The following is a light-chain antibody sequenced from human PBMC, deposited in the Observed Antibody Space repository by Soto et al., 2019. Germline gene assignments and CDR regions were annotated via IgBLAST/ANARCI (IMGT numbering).Light chain of an antibody. Sequence: QSALTQPASVSGSPGQSITISCTGTSSDVGGYNYVSWYQQHPGKAAKLMIYEVSNRPSGVSNRFSGSKSGNTASLTISGLQADDEAAYYCSSYTISSALDVFGTGTKVTVL. J-gene: IGLJ1*01. CDR3: SSYTISSALDV. CDR2: EVS. V-gene: IGLV2-14*01. CDR1: SSDVGGYNY.